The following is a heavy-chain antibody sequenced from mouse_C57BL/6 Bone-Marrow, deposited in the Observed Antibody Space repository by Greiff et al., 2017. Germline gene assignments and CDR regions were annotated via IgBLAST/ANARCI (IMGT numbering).Heavy chain of an antibody. V-gene: IGHV5-4*01. J-gene: IGHJ2*01. Sequence: EVTLVESGGGLVKPGGSLKLSCAASGFTFSSYALSSVRQTPEKRLAWVATISDGGSYPFSPDNVKGRFTISIDNAKNNLYRQMSQLKSEDTAMYYCARDGVFDYWGHGTTLTGAS. CDR3: ARDGVFDY. CDR1: GFTFSSYA. CDR2: ISDGGSYP.